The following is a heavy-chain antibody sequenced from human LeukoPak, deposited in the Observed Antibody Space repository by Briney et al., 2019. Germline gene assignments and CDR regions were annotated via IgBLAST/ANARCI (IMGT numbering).Heavy chain of an antibody. J-gene: IGHJ4*02. CDR1: GFTFSSYW. CDR2: INSDGSST. Sequence: GGSLRLSCAASGFTFSSYWMHWVRQPPGKGLVWVSRINSDGSSTSYADSVKGRFTISRDNAKNTLYLQMNSLRAEDTAVYYCARGPSTVTTPLAYWGQGTLVTVSS. D-gene: IGHD4-17*01. V-gene: IGHV3-74*01. CDR3: ARGPSTVTTPLAY.